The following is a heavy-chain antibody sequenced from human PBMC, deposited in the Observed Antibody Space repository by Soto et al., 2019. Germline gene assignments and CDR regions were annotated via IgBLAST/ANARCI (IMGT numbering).Heavy chain of an antibody. J-gene: IGHJ6*02. CDR1: GFMFSDYG. D-gene: IGHD3-10*01. V-gene: IGHV3-33*01. CDR3: ARGRRGVDV. Sequence: QVQVVESGGGVVQPGRSLRLSCAASGFMFSDYGMHWVRQAPGKGLEWVAVIWKDGSDKYYADSVKGRFTISRYNSKNILYLQMNSLRAEDTAVYYCARGRRGVDVWGQGTTVTVSS. CDR2: IWKDGSDK.